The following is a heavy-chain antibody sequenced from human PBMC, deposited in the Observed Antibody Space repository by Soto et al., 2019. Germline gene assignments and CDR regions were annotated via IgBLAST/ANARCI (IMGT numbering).Heavy chain of an antibody. CDR2: ISAYNGNT. CDR3: ERGRSVLYYYDSSGYTGGAFDI. J-gene: IGHJ3*02. Sequence: ASVKVSCKASGYTFTSYGISWVRQAPGQGLEWMGWISAYNGNTNYAQKLQGRVTMTTDTSTSTAYMELRSLRSDDTAVYYCERGRSVLYYYDSSGYTGGAFDIWGQGTMVIVSS. D-gene: IGHD3-22*01. V-gene: IGHV1-18*01. CDR1: GYTFTSYG.